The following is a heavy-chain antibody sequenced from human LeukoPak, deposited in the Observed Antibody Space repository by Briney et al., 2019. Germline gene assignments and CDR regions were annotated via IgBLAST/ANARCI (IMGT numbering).Heavy chain of an antibody. CDR3: ARGCITMVRGVITDDAFDI. V-gene: IGHV1-2*06. Sequence: ASVKVSCKASGYTFTSYGISWARQAPGQGLEWMGRINPNSGGTNYAQKFQGRVTMTRDTSIGTAYMELSRLRSDDTAVYYCARGCITMVRGVITDDAFDIWGQGTMVTVSS. CDR1: GYTFTSYG. J-gene: IGHJ3*02. CDR2: INPNSGGT. D-gene: IGHD3-10*01.